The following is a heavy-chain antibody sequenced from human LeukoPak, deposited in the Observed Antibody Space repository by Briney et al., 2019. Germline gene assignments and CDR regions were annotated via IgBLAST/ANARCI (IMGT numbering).Heavy chain of an antibody. CDR2: ISGSGGST. D-gene: IGHD2-15*01. J-gene: IGHJ4*02. Sequence: TGGSLRLSCAASGFTFSSYAMSWVRQAPGKGLEWVSAISGSGGSTYYADSVRGRFTISRDNARSSLFLQMNSPTAEDSAVYFCVRHARTAAFWGQGALVTVSS. V-gene: IGHV3-23*01. CDR1: GFTFSSYA. CDR3: VRHARTAAF.